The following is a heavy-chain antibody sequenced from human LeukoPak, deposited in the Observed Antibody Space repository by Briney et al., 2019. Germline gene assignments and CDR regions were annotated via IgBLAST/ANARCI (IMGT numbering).Heavy chain of an antibody. CDR1: GYTFTGYY. Sequence: ASVKVSCKASGYTFTGYYMHWVRQAPGQGLEWMGWINPNSGGTNYAQKFQGRVTMTRDTSISTAYLQWSSLKASDTAMYYCARHGSGSYVAFDIWGQGTMVTVSS. CDR2: INPNSGGT. V-gene: IGHV1-2*02. D-gene: IGHD1-26*01. CDR3: ARHGSGSYVAFDI. J-gene: IGHJ3*02.